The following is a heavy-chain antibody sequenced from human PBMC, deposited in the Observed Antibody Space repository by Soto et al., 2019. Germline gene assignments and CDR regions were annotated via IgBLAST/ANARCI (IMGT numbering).Heavy chain of an antibody. J-gene: IGHJ6*02. V-gene: IGHV2-5*01. CDR3: AHRHGSSSFRYYYYYYGMDV. D-gene: IGHD6-6*01. CDR2: IYWNDDK. CDR1: VFSLSTSGVG. Sequence: SGPTLVNPTQTLTLTCTFSVFSLSTSGVGVGWIRQPPGKALEWLALIYWNDDKRYSPSLKSRLTITKDTSKNQVVLTMTNMDPVDTATYYCAHRHGSSSFRYYYYYYGMDVWGQGTTVTVSS.